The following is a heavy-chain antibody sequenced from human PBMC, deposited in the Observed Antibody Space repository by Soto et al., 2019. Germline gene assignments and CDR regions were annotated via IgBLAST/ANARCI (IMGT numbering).Heavy chain of an antibody. CDR2: VSGGGSDT. CDR3: AKGSASGRPYFFDS. D-gene: IGHD6-6*01. V-gene: IGHV3-23*01. Sequence: GGSLRLSCAASGFTFSNYVMSWVRQAPGKGLDWISVVSGGGSDTWYADSVQGRFIISRDNSQNTLYLQMNSLRAEDTAIYYCAKGSASGRPYFFDSWGQGTLVTVSS. CDR1: GFTFSNYV. J-gene: IGHJ4*02.